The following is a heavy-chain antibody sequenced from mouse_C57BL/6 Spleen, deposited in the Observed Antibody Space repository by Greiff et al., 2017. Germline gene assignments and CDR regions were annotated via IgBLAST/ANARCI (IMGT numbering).Heavy chain of an antibody. D-gene: IGHD2-10*02. J-gene: IGHJ4*01. V-gene: IGHV7-3*01. CDR1: GFTFTDYY. CDR3: ARWYGAMDY. CDR2: IRNKANGYTT. Sequence: EVNVVESGGGLVQPGGSLSLSCAASGFTFTDYYMSWVRQPPGKALEWLGFIRNKANGYTTEYSASVKGRFTISRDNSQSILYLQMNALRAEDSATYYCARWYGAMDYWGQGTSVTVSS.